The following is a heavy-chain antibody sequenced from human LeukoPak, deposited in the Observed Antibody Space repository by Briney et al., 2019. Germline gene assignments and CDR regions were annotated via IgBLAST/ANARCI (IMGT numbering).Heavy chain of an antibody. D-gene: IGHD3-22*01. V-gene: IGHV4-61*01. CDR1: GGSVSSGSYY. CDR3: ARSQYYDSSGYYVFYFDY. Sequence: SETLSLTCTVSGGSVSSGSYYWSWIRQPPGKGLEWIGCIYYSGSTNYNPSLKSRVTISVDTSKNQFSLKLSSVTAADTAVYYCARSQYYDSSGYYVFYFDYWGQGTLVTVSS. J-gene: IGHJ4*02. CDR2: IYYSGST.